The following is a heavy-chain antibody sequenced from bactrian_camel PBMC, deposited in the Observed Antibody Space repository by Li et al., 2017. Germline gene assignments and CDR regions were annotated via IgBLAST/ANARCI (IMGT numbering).Heavy chain of an antibody. CDR3: AAAPSGWLGCRAYND. V-gene: IGHV3S53*01. D-gene: IGHD1*01. Sequence: HVQLVESGGGSVQAGGSLRLSCAASGYVFDDRCVGWFRQPPGKEREGVANIDGNGRPTYADSVKGRFTVSRDNAKNTLTLEMNSLKPEDTAMYYCAAAPSGWLGCRAYNDWGQGTQVTVS. J-gene: IGHJ4*01. CDR2: IDGNGRP. CDR1: GYVFDDRC.